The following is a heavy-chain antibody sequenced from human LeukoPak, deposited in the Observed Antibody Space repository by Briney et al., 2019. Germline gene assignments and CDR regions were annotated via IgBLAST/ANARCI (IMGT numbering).Heavy chain of an antibody. CDR1: GYTFTGYY. Sequence: ASVKVSYKASGYTFTGYYMHWVRQAPGQGLEWMGWINPNSGGTNYAQKFQGRVTMTRDTSISTAYMELSRLRSDDTAVYHCARSPIGPSGWYSSGCADYWGQGTLVTVSS. CDR3: ARSPIGPSGWYSSGCADY. CDR2: INPNSGGT. J-gene: IGHJ4*02. V-gene: IGHV1-2*02. D-gene: IGHD6-19*01.